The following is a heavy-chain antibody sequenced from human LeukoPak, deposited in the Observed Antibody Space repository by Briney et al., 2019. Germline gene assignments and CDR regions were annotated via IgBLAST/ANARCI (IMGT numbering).Heavy chain of an antibody. J-gene: IGHJ4*02. V-gene: IGHV3-21*01. CDR2: ISSSSNYV. CDR3: ARECLYYDFWSGYVVY. D-gene: IGHD3-3*01. Sequence: GGSLRLSCAASGFTFSSYSMNWVRQAPGKGLEWVSSISSSSNYVYYADSVKCRFTISRDNAKNSLYLQMNSLRAEDTAVYYCARECLYYDFWSGYVVYWGQGTLVTVSS. CDR1: GFTFSSYS.